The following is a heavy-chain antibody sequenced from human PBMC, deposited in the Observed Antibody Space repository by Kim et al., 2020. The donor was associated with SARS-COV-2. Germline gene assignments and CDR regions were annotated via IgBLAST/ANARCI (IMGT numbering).Heavy chain of an antibody. CDR2: IYYSGST. D-gene: IGHD7-27*01. CDR3: ARPNAMVTGDQNWFDP. J-gene: IGHJ5*02. CDR1: GGSISSSSYY. V-gene: IGHV4-39*01. Sequence: SETLSLTCTVSGGSISSSSYYWGWIRQPPGKGLEWIGSIYYSGSTYYNPSLKSRVTISVDTSKNQFSLKLSSVTAADTAVYYCARPNAMVTGDQNWFDPWGQGTLVTVSS.